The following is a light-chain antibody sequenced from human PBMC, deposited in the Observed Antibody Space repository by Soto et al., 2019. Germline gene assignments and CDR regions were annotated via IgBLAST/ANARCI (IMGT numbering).Light chain of an antibody. V-gene: IGKV3-15*01. CDR3: QQYSALPLT. CDR2: GAS. CDR1: QSVNNN. J-gene: IGKJ4*01. Sequence: EIVMTQSPATLSVSPGERATLFCRASQSVNNNFLAWYQQKPGQAPRLLIHGASTRATGIPARFSGSGSGTEFTLTISSLQSEDFAVYYCQQYSALPLTFGGGTKVEIK.